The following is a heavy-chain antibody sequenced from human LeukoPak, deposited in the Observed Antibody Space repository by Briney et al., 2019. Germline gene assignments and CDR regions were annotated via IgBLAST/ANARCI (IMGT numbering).Heavy chain of an antibody. J-gene: IGHJ4*02. D-gene: IGHD3-22*01. V-gene: IGHV3-74*01. Sequence: GGSLRLSCAASGFTFSSYWMHWVRQAPGKGRVWVSRINTDGSTTNHADSVRGRFTISRDNAKNTLYLQMNSLRAEDTAVYYCASLGDTMIVAVDYWGQGTLVTVSS. CDR1: GFTFSSYW. CDR2: INTDGSTT. CDR3: ASLGDTMIVAVDY.